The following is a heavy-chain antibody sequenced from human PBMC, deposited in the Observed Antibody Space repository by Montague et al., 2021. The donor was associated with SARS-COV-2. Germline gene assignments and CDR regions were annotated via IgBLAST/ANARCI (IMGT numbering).Heavy chain of an antibody. D-gene: IGHD3-9*01. CDR3: ARHALGYFDWLNEGYFDY. Sequence: SETLSLTCTVSGGSISSYYWSWIRQSPGKGLEWIGYIYYSGSTNYNPSLKSRVTISIDTSKNQFSLKLSSVTAADTAVYYCARHALGYFDWLNEGYFDYWGQGTLVTVSS. CDR2: IYYSGST. CDR1: GGSISSYY. J-gene: IGHJ4*02. V-gene: IGHV4-59*08.